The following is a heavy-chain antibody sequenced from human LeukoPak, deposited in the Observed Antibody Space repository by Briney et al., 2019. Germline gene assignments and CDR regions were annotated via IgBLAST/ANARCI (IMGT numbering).Heavy chain of an antibody. CDR1: GYNFTTYW. Sequence: GESLKISCKASGYNFTTYWIAWVRQMPGKGLEWMGIIYPGDSDTIYSPSFQGQVTTSADKSISTAYLQWSSLKASDTAIYYCVAQLSYYDSRGGYYFDYWGQGTLVTVSS. CDR2: IYPGDSDT. D-gene: IGHD3-22*01. V-gene: IGHV5-51*01. CDR3: VAQLSYYDSRGGYYFDY. J-gene: IGHJ4*02.